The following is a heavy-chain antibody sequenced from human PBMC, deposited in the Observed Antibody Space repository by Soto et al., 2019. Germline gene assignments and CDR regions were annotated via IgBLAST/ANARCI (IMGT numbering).Heavy chain of an antibody. CDR2: INPSGGST. CDR1: GYTFTSYY. J-gene: IGHJ6*02. V-gene: IGHV1-46*01. CDR3: ASERWGSGSYYSVVRGMDV. Sequence: GASVKVSCKASGYTFTSYYMHWVRQAPGQGLEWMGIINPSGGSTSYAQKFQGRVTMTRDTSASTVYMELSSLRSEDTAVYYCASERWGSGSYYSVVRGMDVWGQGTTVTVSS. D-gene: IGHD3-10*01.